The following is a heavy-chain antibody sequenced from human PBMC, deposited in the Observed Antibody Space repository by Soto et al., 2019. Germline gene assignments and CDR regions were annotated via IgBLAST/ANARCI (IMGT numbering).Heavy chain of an antibody. CDR1: GGTFSSYA. CDR3: ARSLVVTAIHHYFDY. CDR2: IIPIFGTA. D-gene: IGHD2-21*02. Sequence: QVQLVQSGAEVKKPGSSVKVSCKASGGTFSSYAISWVRQAPVQGLEWMGGIIPIFGTANYAQKFQGRVTITADESTSTAYMELSSLRSEATAVYYCARSLVVTAIHHYFDYCGQGTLVTFSS. V-gene: IGHV1-69*01. J-gene: IGHJ4*02.